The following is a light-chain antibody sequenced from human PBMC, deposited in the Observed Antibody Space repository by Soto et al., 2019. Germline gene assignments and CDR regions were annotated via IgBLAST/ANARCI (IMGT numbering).Light chain of an antibody. V-gene: IGLV1-51*01. J-gene: IGLJ7*01. CDR2: DNN. CDR3: GTWNSSLSAAV. CDR1: SSNIGNNY. Sequence: QSVLTQPPSVSAAPGQKVTISCSGSSSNIGNNYVSWYQQLPGTAPKLLIYDNNKRPSGIPDRFSGSKSGTSATLGITGLRTGEEADYYCGTWNSSLSAAVFGGGTQLTVL.